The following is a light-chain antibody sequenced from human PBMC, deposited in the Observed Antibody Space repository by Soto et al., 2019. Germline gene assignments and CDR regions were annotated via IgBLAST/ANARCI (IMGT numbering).Light chain of an antibody. J-gene: IGLJ2*01. CDR3: QSYDSSLSVVV. CDR2: GNN. V-gene: IGLV1-40*01. CDR1: RSNIGAGYD. Sequence: QLVLTQPPSVSWAPGQRVTISCTGSRSNIGAGYDVHWYQQLPGTAPKLLIFGNNNRPSGVPDRFSGSNSGTSASLAITGLQAEDEADYYCQSYDSSLSVVVFGGGTKVTVL.